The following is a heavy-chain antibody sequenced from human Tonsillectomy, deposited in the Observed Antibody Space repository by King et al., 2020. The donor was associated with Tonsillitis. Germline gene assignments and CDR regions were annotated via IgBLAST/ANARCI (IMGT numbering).Heavy chain of an antibody. J-gene: IGHJ6*02. CDR3: ARDIVVVPAAMDYYGMDV. CDR1: GYTFTSYG. D-gene: IGHD2-2*01. Sequence: QLVQSGAEVNKPGASVKVSCKASGYTFTSYGISWVRQSPVPGLEWMGCISAYNGNTNYAQKLQGRVTMTTDTSTSTAYMELRSLRSDDTAVYYCARDIVVVPAAMDYYGMDVWGQGTTVTGSS. V-gene: IGHV1-18*01. CDR2: ISAYNGNT.